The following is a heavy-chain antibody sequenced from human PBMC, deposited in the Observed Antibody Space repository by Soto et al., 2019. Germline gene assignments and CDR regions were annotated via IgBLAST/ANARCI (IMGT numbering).Heavy chain of an antibody. Sequence: EMQLLESGGGLVQPGGSLRLSCAASGFTMSTNSVTWVRQAPGKGLEWVSGISVTPGITFYADSVKGRFTISRDSSNNAVYLQMNSLRAEDTAMYFCSKWSGYGDLWGQGTLVTVSS. CDR3: SKWSGYGDL. D-gene: IGHD5-12*01. CDR1: GFTMSTNS. CDR2: ISVTPGIT. J-gene: IGHJ4*02. V-gene: IGHV3-23*01.